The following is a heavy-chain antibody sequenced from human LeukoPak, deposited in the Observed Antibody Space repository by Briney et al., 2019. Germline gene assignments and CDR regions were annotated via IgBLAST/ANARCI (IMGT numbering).Heavy chain of an antibody. D-gene: IGHD3-3*01. Sequence: PGGSLRLSCAASGFTFSSYAMHWVRQAPGKGLEWVAVISYDGSNKYYADSVKGRFTISRDNAKNSLYLQMNSLRAEDTAVYYCARSTHRSDLFDYWGQGTLVTVSS. CDR2: ISYDGSNK. J-gene: IGHJ4*02. CDR3: ARSTHRSDLFDY. V-gene: IGHV3-30*04. CDR1: GFTFSSYA.